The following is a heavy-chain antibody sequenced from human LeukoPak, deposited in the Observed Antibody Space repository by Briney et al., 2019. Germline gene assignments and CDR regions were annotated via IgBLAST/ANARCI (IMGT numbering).Heavy chain of an antibody. D-gene: IGHD3-3*01. CDR1: GGSISSGDYY. Sequence: SQTLSLTCTVSGGSISSGDYYWSWIRQPPGTGLEWIGYIYYSGSTYYNPSLKSRVTISVDTSKNQFSLKLSSVTAADTAVYYCARALGGFWSGYYRFDYWGQGTLVTVSS. CDR2: IYYSGST. V-gene: IGHV4-30-4*01. J-gene: IGHJ4*02. CDR3: ARALGGFWSGYYRFDY.